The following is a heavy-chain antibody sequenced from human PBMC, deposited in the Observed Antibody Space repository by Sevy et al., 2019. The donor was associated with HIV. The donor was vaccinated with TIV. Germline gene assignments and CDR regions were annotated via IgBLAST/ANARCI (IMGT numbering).Heavy chain of an antibody. V-gene: IGHV1-18*01. Sequence: ASVKVSCKASGYTFTSYGISWVRQAPGQGLEWMGWISAYNGNTNYAQKLQGRVTMTTDTSTSTAYMELRSLRSDDTAVYYCARDTAMGQGVIISNFDYWGQGTLVTVSS. CDR1: GYTFTSYG. CDR2: ISAYNGNT. D-gene: IGHD3-10*01. CDR3: ARDTAMGQGVIISNFDY. J-gene: IGHJ4*02.